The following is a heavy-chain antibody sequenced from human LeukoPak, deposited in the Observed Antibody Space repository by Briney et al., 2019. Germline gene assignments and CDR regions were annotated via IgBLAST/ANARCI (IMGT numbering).Heavy chain of an antibody. CDR2: FYHSGNT. V-gene: IGHV4-38-2*02. J-gene: IGHJ4*02. Sequence: SETLSLTCIVSGYSISSGYFWAWIRQPPGKGLEWIGAFYHSGNTYYNPSLKNRVAVSVDTSKNQFSLKMGSVTAADTAVYYCARTPHSSNSYFDYWGQGILVTVSS. D-gene: IGHD2/OR15-2a*01. CDR1: GYSISSGYF. CDR3: ARTPHSSNSYFDY.